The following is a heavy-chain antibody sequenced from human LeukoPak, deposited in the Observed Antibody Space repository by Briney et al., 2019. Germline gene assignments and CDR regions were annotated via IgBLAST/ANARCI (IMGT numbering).Heavy chain of an antibody. J-gene: IGHJ6*02. Sequence: GGSLRLSCAASGFPFSDSWMSWARQAPGKGPEWVANIKEDESQEHYADSVKGRFTVSRDNAKNSLFLQMNSLRVEDTAVYYCATYKNWVAGDVWGQGTTVSVSS. D-gene: IGHD7-27*01. CDR3: ATYKNWVAGDV. V-gene: IGHV3-7*01. CDR2: IKEDESQE. CDR1: GFPFSDSW.